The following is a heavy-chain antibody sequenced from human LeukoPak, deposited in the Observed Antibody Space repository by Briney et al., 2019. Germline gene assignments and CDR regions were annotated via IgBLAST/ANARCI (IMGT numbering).Heavy chain of an antibody. Sequence: PGGSLRLSCAAPGFTFNSYTMHWVRQAPGKGLEWVAVMSSDGNKKFYAEYVKGRFTISRDNSENTLYLEMNSLRGEDTAVYYCARDRGSSYFDYWGQGTLVTVSS. J-gene: IGHJ4*02. D-gene: IGHD1-26*01. CDR1: GFTFNSYT. V-gene: IGHV3-30-3*01. CDR2: MSSDGNKK. CDR3: ARDRGSSYFDY.